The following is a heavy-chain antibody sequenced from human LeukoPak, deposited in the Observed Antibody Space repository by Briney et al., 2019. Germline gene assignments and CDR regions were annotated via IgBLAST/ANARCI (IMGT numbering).Heavy chain of an antibody. CDR2: QDGNNK. CDR1: GFTLSSYT. V-gene: IGHV3-30-3*01. CDR3: ARDDRGYSGYHFDH. J-gene: IGHJ4*02. Sequence: QSGGSLRLSCAASGFTLSSYTFHWVRQAPGKGLEWVAVQDGNNKYYTDSVQGRFTISRDNAKNTLYLQMNSLRAEDTAVYYCARDDRGYSGYHFDHWGQGTLVTVSS. D-gene: IGHD5-12*01.